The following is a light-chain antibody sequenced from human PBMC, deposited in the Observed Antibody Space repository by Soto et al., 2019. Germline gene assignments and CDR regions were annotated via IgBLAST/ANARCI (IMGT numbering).Light chain of an antibody. V-gene: IGKV1-5*01. Sequence: IQITQSPSSLSASVVDRVTITCRASQSISSYLNLYQQKPGKAPKLLIYGASSLQSGVPSRFSGSGSATEFTLTISSLQPDDFATYYCQQYNSYSRTFGQGTKVDIK. J-gene: IGKJ1*01. CDR1: QSISSY. CDR2: GAS. CDR3: QQYNSYSRT.